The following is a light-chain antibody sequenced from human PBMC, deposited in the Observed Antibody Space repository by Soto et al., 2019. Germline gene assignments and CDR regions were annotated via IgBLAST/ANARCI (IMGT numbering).Light chain of an antibody. CDR3: QQLTSYPRLT. Sequence: IQLTQSPSSLSASVGDRVTITCRASQGISSYLAWYQQKPGKAPKLLIYAASTLQSWVPSRFSGSGSGTDFTLTISSLQPEDFATYYCQQLTSYPRLTFGGGTKVDIK. CDR2: AAS. J-gene: IGKJ4*01. V-gene: IGKV1-9*01. CDR1: QGISSY.